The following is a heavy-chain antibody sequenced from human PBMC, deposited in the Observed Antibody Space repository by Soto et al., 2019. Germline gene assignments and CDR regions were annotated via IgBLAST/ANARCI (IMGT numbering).Heavy chain of an antibody. V-gene: IGHV3-30*03. CDR3: GAGQYFSDY. Sequence: QVQLVESGGGVVQPGRSLRLSCAASGFTFSSYGMHWVRQAPGKGLEWVALISYDGSDKYYADSVKGRFTISRDNSKTTLYLQMNSLSVEDTAVYYCGAGQYFSDYWGQGTLFTVSS. CDR1: GFTFSSYG. D-gene: IGHD6-13*01. CDR2: ISYDGSDK. J-gene: IGHJ4*02.